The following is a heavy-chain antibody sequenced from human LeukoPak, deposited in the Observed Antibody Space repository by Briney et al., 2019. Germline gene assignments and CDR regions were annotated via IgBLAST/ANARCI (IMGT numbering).Heavy chain of an antibody. CDR3: ARDEGYYYGSGSSWYFDY. CDR1: GFTFSSYA. CDR2: ISYDGNNK. D-gene: IGHD3-10*01. V-gene: IGHV3-30*04. Sequence: GGSLRLSCAASGFTFSSYAMHWVRQAPGKGLEWVAVISYDGNNKYYADSVKGRFTISRDNSKNTLYLQMNSLRAEDTAVYYCARDEGYYYGSGSSWYFDYWGQGTLVTVSS. J-gene: IGHJ4*02.